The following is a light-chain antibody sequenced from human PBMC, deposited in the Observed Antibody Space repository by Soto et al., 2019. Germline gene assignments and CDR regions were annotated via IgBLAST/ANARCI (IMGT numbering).Light chain of an antibody. J-gene: IGLJ2*01. CDR2: RAN. V-gene: IGLV1-47*01. CDR3: ASWDDSLSGVV. Sequence: SVLTQPPSASGTPGQRVTISCSGSNSNVGSYYVYWYQQLPGTAPKLLIYRANQRPSGVPDRFSGSKSGTSASLAISGLRSEDEADYYCASWDDSLSGVVFGGGTKLTVL. CDR1: NSNVGSYY.